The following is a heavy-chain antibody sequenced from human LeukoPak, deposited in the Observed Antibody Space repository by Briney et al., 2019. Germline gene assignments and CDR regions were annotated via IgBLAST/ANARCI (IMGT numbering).Heavy chain of an antibody. CDR1: GGSISSGNYY. V-gene: IGHV4-61*02. D-gene: IGHD2-2*01. CDR2: IYTSGNT. J-gene: IGHJ6*04. CDR3: ARGAVVPAAMDV. Sequence: PSETLSLPCTVSGGSISSGNYYWSWIRQPAGKGLEWIGRIYTSGNTNYNPSLKSRVTISLDTSKNQFSLKLSSVTAADTAVYYCARGAVVPAAMDVWGKGTTVTVSS.